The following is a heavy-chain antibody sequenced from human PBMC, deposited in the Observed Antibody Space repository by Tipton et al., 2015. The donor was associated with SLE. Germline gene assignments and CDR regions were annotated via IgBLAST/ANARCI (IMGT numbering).Heavy chain of an antibody. CDR2: IYYSGST. CDR3: ARATTDY. V-gene: IGHV4-61*05. J-gene: IGHJ4*02. CDR1: GGSISSSSYY. D-gene: IGHD4-11*01. Sequence: TLSLTCTVSGGSISSSSYYWGWIRQPPGKGLEWIGYIYYSGSTNYKPSLESRVTISIDTSKNQFSLKLSSVTAADTAVYYCARATTDYWGQGTLVTVSS.